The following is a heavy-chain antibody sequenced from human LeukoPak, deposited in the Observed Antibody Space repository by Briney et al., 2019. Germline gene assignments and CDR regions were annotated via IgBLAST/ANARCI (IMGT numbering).Heavy chain of an antibody. CDR3: ARGFPVDTALDYDY. CDR2: IHYSGST. J-gene: IGHJ4*02. D-gene: IGHD5-18*01. V-gene: IGHV4-59*01. Sequence: PSETLSLTCTVSGGPISSYYWSWIRQPPGKGLEWIGYIHYSGSTKYNPSLKSRVTISVDTSKNQFSLKLSSVTPADAAVYHCARGFPVDTALDYDYWGQGTLVTVSS. CDR1: GGPISSYY.